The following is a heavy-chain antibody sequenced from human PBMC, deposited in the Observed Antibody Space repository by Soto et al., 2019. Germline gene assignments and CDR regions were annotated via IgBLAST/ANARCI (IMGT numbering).Heavy chain of an antibody. Sequence: SETLSLTCAVYGGSFRSYYWSGIRQPPGKGLEWIGEINHSGSTNYNPSLKSRVTISVDTSKNQFSLKLSSVTAADTAVYYCARRRVHTGPSFTYGDYPNWFDPWGQGPLVTVSS. V-gene: IGHV4-34*01. CDR1: GGSFRSYY. CDR3: ARRRVHTGPSFTYGDYPNWFDP. CDR2: INHSGST. J-gene: IGHJ5*02. D-gene: IGHD4-17*01.